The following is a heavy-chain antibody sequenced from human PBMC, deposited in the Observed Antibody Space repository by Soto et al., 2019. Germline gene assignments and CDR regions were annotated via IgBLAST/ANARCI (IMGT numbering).Heavy chain of an antibody. CDR3: AKEKGYNWNYGVYFDY. D-gene: IGHD1-7*01. V-gene: IGHV3-23*01. J-gene: IGHJ4*02. Sequence: WSLRLSCAASGFTFSSYAMSWVRQAPGKGLEWVSAISGSGGSTYYADSVKGRFTISRDNSKNTLYLQMNSLRAEDTAVYYCAKEKGYNWNYGVYFDYWGQGTLVTVSS. CDR1: GFTFSSYA. CDR2: ISGSGGST.